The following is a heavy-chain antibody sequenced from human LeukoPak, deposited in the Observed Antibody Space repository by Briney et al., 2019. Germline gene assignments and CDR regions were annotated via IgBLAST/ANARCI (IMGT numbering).Heavy chain of an antibody. V-gene: IGHV1-8*01. CDR2: VNPNSGNT. D-gene: IGHD3-22*01. CDR3: ARDYYDSSGYYYNWFDP. CDR1: GYTFTSYD. J-gene: IGHJ5*02. Sequence: GASVKVSCKASGYTFTSYDINWVRQATGQGLEWMGWVNPNSGNTGYAQKFQGRVTMTRNTSISTAYMELSSLRSEDTAVYYCARDYYDSSGYYYNWFDPWGQGTLVTVSS.